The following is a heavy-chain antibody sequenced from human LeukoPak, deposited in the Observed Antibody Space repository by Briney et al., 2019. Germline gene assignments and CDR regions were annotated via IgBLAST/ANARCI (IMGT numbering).Heavy chain of an antibody. J-gene: IGHJ5*02. V-gene: IGHV3-23*01. CDR1: GFTFSSYA. Sequence: GRSLRLSCAASGFTFSSYAMSWVRHAPGKGLEWVSAIRGSGGSTYYADSVKGRFTISRDNTKNTLYLQMNSLRAEDTAVYYCAKRVGSGISFAFDPWGEGTLVSVSS. CDR3: AKRVGSGISFAFDP. CDR2: IRGSGGST. D-gene: IGHD3-10*01.